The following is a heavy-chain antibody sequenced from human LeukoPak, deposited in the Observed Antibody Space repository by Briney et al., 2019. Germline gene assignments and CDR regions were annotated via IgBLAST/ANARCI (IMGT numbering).Heavy chain of an antibody. CDR3: VRDFVRVGVPNFDY. CDR1: GGSISNYY. V-gene: IGHV3-11*04. J-gene: IGHJ4*02. CDR2: ISAGGSPI. D-gene: IGHD2-15*01. Sequence: LSLTCTVSGGSISNYYWNWIRQPPGKGLEWVSYISAGGSPIYYADSVKGRFTISRDDAKNSLYLQMNSLRDEDTAVYYCVRDFVRVGVPNFDYWGQGALVTVSS.